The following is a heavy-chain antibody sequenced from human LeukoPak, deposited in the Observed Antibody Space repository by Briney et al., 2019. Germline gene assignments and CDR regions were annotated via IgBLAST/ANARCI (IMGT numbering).Heavy chain of an antibody. CDR2: MYYTGIT. CDR1: GGSLSGGDYN. Sequence: PSQTLSLTCTVSGGSLSGGDYNWGRIRQSPRRGVEWIGYMYYTGITFYNPSLTSRVDISVDISKDQFSLELSAVTGADTAVYYCARAVGGYSYNLDSWGQGTPVTVSS. V-gene: IGHV4-30-4*08. J-gene: IGHJ4*02. D-gene: IGHD5-18*01. CDR3: ARAVGGYSYNLDS.